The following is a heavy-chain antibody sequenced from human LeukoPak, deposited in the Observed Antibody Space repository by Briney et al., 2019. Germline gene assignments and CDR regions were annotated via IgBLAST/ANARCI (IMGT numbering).Heavy chain of an antibody. Sequence: SETPSLTCTVSSGSISSSSYYWGWIRQPPGKGLEWIASIYYSGTTYYNPSLKSRVTISVDTSKNQFSLTLTSVTAADTAVYYCARRGAHAFHIWGQGTMVTVSS. J-gene: IGHJ3*02. CDR2: IYYSGTT. D-gene: IGHD4/OR15-4a*01. V-gene: IGHV4-39*01. CDR3: ARRGAHAFHI. CDR1: SGSISSSSYY.